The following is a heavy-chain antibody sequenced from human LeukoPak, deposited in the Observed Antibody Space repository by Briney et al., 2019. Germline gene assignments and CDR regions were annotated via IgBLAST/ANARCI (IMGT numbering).Heavy chain of an antibody. CDR1: GYTFTSYG. V-gene: IGHV1-18*01. CDR2: ISAYNGNT. Sequence: ASVKVSCKASGYTFTSYGISWVRQAPGQGLEWMGWISAYNGNTNYAQKLQGRVTMTTDTSTSTAYMELRSLRSDDTAVYYCARDQGYCGGDCRDAFDIRGQGTMVTVSS. CDR3: ARDQGYCGGDCRDAFDI. J-gene: IGHJ3*02. D-gene: IGHD2-21*02.